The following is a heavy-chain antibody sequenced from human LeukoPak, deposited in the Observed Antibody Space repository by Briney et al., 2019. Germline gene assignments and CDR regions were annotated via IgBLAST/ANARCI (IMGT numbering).Heavy chain of an antibody. CDR2: INHSGST. D-gene: IGHD6-6*01. CDR3: AREEAYSSSSDAFDI. CDR1: GGSFSGYY. V-gene: IGHV4-34*01. J-gene: IGHJ3*02. Sequence: SETLSLTCAVYGGSFSGYYWSWIRQPPGKGLEWIGEINHSGSTNYNPSLKSRVTISVDTSKNQFSLKLSSVTAADTAVYYCAREEAYSSSSDAFDIWGQGIMVTVSS.